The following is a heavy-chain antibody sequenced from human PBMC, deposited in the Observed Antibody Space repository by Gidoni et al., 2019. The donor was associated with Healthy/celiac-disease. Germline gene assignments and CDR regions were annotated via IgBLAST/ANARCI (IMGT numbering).Heavy chain of an antibody. CDR3: ARVDYYDSSGYLNWFDP. Sequence: EVQLVESGGGLVQPGGSLRLSCAASGFTFRSYWMHWVRQAPGKGLVGVSRINSDGSSTSYADSVKGRFTISRDNAKNTLYLQMNSLRAEDTAVYYCARVDYYDSSGYLNWFDPWGQGTLVTVSS. CDR2: INSDGSST. D-gene: IGHD3-22*01. J-gene: IGHJ5*02. V-gene: IGHV3-74*01. CDR1: GFTFRSYW.